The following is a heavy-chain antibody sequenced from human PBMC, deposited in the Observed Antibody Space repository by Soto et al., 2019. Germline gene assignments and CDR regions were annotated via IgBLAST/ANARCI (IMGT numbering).Heavy chain of an antibody. CDR3: ARRPLHENNGHYYGHYFDY. D-gene: IGHD3-22*01. J-gene: IGHJ4*02. CDR1: GGSISPYY. Sequence: TSETLSLTCTVSGGSISPYYWSWIRQPPGQGLEWIGYIHFIGNTNYNPSLKSRVTISVDTANNQFSLRLSSVTAADTAVYYCARRPLHENNGHYYGHYFDYWGQGALVTRLL. V-gene: IGHV4-59*08. CDR2: IHFIGNT.